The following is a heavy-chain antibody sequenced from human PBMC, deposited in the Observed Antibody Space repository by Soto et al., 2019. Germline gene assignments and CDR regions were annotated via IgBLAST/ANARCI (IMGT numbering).Heavy chain of an antibody. D-gene: IGHD2-21*02. V-gene: IGHV3-23*01. Sequence: PGGSLRLSCAASGFTFSSYAMSWVRQAPGKGLEWVSGISCGGGSKYYADSVKGRFTISRDNSKNTLYLQVNSLRAEDTAVYYCARGDTVVTPIADYWGQGTLVTVSS. CDR2: ISCGGGSK. CDR3: ARGDTVVTPIADY. J-gene: IGHJ4*02. CDR1: GFTFSSYA.